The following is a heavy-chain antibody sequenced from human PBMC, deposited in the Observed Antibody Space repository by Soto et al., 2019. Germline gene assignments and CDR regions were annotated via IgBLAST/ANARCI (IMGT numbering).Heavy chain of an antibody. CDR3: AVTPNCGRDCSAASYWYFDI. CDR1: GLIFGNYA. V-gene: IGHV3-23*01. Sequence: VQLLESGGGLVQPGGSVRLSCAASGLIFGNYAMSWVRQAPGKGLEWVSAISGDSGRTYYADSVKGRFTISRDNSKNTLYLQMNTLRAEDTAVYYCAVTPNCGRDCSAASYWYFDIWGRGTLVTVSS. CDR2: ISGDSGRT. D-gene: IGHD2-21*02. J-gene: IGHJ2*01.